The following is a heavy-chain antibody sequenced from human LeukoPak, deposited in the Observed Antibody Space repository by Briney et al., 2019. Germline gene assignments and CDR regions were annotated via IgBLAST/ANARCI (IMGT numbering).Heavy chain of an antibody. J-gene: IGHJ2*01. CDR1: GYTFTSYG. D-gene: IGHD3-10*01. CDR2: IIPIFGTA. CDR3: ARTYYYGSGSYYHDWYFDL. V-gene: IGHV1-69*05. Sequence: SVKVSCKASGYTFTSYGISWVRQAPGQGLEWMGGIIPIFGTANYAQKFQGRVTITTDESTSTAYMELSSLRSEDTAVYYCARTYYYGSGSYYHDWYFDLWGRGTLGTVSS.